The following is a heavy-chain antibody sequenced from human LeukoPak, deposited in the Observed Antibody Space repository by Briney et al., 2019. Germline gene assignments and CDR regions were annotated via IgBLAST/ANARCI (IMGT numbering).Heavy chain of an antibody. D-gene: IGHD4-17*01. CDR2: INPNSGGT. V-gene: IGHV1-2*02. J-gene: IGHJ6*02. CDR3: ARASLTDYGDYESFYYYYGMDV. Sequence: ASVKVSCKASGYTFTGYYMHWVRQAPGQGLEWMGWINPNSGGTNYAQKFQGRVTMTRHTSISTAYMELSRLRSDDTAVYYCARASLTDYGDYESFYYYYGMDVWGQGTTVTVSS. CDR1: GYTFTGYY.